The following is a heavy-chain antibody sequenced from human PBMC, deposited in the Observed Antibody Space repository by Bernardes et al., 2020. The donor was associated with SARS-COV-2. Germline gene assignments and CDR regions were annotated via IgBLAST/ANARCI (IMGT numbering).Heavy chain of an antibody. V-gene: IGHV3-21*01. J-gene: IGHJ5*02. CDR3: TRQDIVVIPGIILTSWFDP. CDR1: GFTFSRHT. Sequence: GSLRLSCAASGFTFSRHTMNWVRQAPGKGLEWVSSIRSASDYIYYADSVKGRFTISRDNAKNSLYLQMNGLRAEDTAIYYCTRQDIVVIPGIILTSWFDPWGQGTLVTVSS. CDR2: IRSASDYI. D-gene: IGHD2-2*01.